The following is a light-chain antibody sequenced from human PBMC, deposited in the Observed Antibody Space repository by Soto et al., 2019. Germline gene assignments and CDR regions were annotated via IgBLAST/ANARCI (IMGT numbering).Light chain of an antibody. CDR1: NSDVGSYNL. Sequence: QSVLSQPASVSGSPGQSITISCTGTNSDVGSYNLVSWYQQHPGKAPKLMIYEGSQRPSGVSNRFSGSKSGNTASLTISGLQTDDEADYYCCSYAGSSTFAVFGGGTKVTVL. J-gene: IGLJ2*01. CDR2: EGS. CDR3: CSYAGSSTFAV. V-gene: IGLV2-23*03.